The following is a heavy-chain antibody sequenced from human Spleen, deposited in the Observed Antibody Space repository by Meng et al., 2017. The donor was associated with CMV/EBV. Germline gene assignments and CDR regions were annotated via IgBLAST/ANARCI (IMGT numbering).Heavy chain of an antibody. CDR2: IIPMFGIP. CDR3: ARVLSLRGAVAGLSYYYGMDV. Sequence: SVKVSCKASGGTFSSYCISWVRQAPGQGLEWMGGIIPMFGIPNNAQKFQGRVTITADKPTNTAYMELSSLRTDDTAVYYCARVLSLRGAVAGLSYYYGMDVWGQGTTVTVSS. CDR1: GGTFSSYC. J-gene: IGHJ6*02. D-gene: IGHD6-19*01. V-gene: IGHV1-69*10.